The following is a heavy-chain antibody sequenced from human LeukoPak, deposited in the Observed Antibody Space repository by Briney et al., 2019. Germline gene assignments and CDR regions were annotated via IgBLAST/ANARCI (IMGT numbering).Heavy chain of an antibody. CDR3: AKDGVEQWLAYYFDY. Sequence: PGRSLRLSCAASGFTFSSYGMHWVRQAPGKGLEWVAAISYGGNNKYYADSVKGRLTISRDNSKNTLYVQMNSLRAEDTAVYYCAKDGVEQWLAYYFDYWGQGTLVTVSS. CDR1: GFTFSSYG. CDR2: ISYGGNNK. D-gene: IGHD6-19*01. J-gene: IGHJ4*02. V-gene: IGHV3-30*18.